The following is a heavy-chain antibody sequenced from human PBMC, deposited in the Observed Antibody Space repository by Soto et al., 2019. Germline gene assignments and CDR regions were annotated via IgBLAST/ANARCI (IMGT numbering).Heavy chain of an antibody. CDR2: INPSGGST. Sequence: ASVKVSCKASGYTFTSYYMHWVRQAPGQGLEWMGIINPSGGSTSSAQKFQGRVTMTRDTSTSTVYMELSSLRSEDTAVYYCARASSHCTNGVCFDFDYWGQGTLVTVSS. CDR3: ARASSHCTNGVCFDFDY. CDR1: GYTFTSYY. D-gene: IGHD2-8*01. V-gene: IGHV1-46*01. J-gene: IGHJ4*02.